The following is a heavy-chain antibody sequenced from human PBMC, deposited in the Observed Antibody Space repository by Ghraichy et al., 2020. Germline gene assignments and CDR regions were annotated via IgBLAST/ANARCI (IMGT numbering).Heavy chain of an antibody. CDR1: GGSISSYY. J-gene: IGHJ4*02. CDR2: IYYSGST. D-gene: IGHD3-10*01. Sequence: SETLSLTCTVSGGSISSYYWSWIRQPPGKGLEWIGYIYYSGSTNYNPSTKSRVTISVDTSKNQFSLKLSSVTAADTAVYYCARDNGSGSYYKLGYFDDWGQGTLVTVSS. V-gene: IGHV4-59*01. CDR3: ARDNGSGSYYKLGYFDD.